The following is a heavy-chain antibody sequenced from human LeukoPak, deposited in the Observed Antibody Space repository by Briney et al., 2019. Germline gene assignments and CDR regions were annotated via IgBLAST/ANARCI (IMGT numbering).Heavy chain of an antibody. CDR3: ARGRKLGAPTYFFDY. V-gene: IGHV3-33*01. CDR2: IWYDGSNK. D-gene: IGHD1-26*01. J-gene: IGHJ4*02. Sequence: PGRSLRLSCAASGFTFSSYGMHWVRQAPGKGLEWVAVIWYDGSNKYYADSVKGRFTISRDKSKSTVYPQMNSLGVEDTAIYYCARGRKLGAPTYFFDYWGQGTLVTVSS. CDR1: GFTFSSYG.